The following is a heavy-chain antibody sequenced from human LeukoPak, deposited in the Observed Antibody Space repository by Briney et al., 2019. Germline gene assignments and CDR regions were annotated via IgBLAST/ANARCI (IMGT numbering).Heavy chain of an antibody. CDR2: ISYDGSNK. CDR3: ASDSGSYSR. D-gene: IGHD1-26*01. V-gene: IGHV3-30*03. J-gene: IGHJ4*02. CDR1: GFTFSSYG. Sequence: PGRSLRLSCVASGFTFSSYGMHWVRQAPGKGLEWVAVISYDGSNKYYADSVKGRFTISRDNSKNTLYLQMNSLRAEDTAVYYCASDSGSYSRWGQGTLVTVSS.